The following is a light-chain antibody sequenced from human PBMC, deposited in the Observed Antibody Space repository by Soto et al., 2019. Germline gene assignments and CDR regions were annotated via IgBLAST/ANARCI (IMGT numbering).Light chain of an antibody. Sequence: IQMTQSPSSLSVSIIDRVTITCRASQDIGNDLGWYQQRPGEAPKLLLYAASTLRSGVPSRFSGSGSGTDFTLTISGLQPEDSATYYCQESRSALWGTCGQGTKVDIK. CDR3: QESRSALWGT. V-gene: IGKV1-6*02. CDR1: QDIGND. J-gene: IGKJ1*01. CDR2: AAS.